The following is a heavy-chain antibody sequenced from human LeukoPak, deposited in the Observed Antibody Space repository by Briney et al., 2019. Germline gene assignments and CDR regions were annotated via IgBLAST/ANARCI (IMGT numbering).Heavy chain of an antibody. J-gene: IGHJ4*02. D-gene: IGHD2-2*01. CDR3: AKKVPGAAPFDN. CDR2: ISGGGGGT. CDR1: GFTFSDYA. Sequence: PGGSLRLSCAASGFTFSDYAMSWVRQAPGKGLEWVSGISGGGGGTYYADSVKGRFTISRDNSKNTLHLQMNSLRAEDTAVYFCAKKVPGAAPFDNWGQGTLVTVSS. V-gene: IGHV3-23*01.